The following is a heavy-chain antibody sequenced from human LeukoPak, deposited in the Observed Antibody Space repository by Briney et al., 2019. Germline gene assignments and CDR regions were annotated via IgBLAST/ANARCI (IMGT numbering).Heavy chain of an antibody. Sequence: GGSLRLSCAASGFTFDSYGMNWVRQAPGKGLEWISSISSSSTYIYYADSVKGRFTVSRDNAKNSLYLQMNSLRAEDTAVYYCARAYCSSTRCSYYFDSWGQGTLVTVSS. D-gene: IGHD2-2*01. CDR1: GFTFDSYG. J-gene: IGHJ4*02. CDR2: ISSSSTYI. CDR3: ARAYCSSTRCSYYFDS. V-gene: IGHV3-21*01.